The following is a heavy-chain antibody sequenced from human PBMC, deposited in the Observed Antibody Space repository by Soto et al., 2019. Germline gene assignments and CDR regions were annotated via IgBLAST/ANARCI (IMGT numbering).Heavy chain of an antibody. D-gene: IGHD3-10*01. Sequence: SETLSLTCTVSGGSISSGDYYWSWIRQPPGKGLEWIGYIYHSGSTYYNPSLKSRVTISVDTSKNQFSLKLSSVTAADTAVYYCARVGGYGMDVWGQGTTVTVSS. CDR2: IYHSGST. J-gene: IGHJ6*02. CDR3: ARVGGYGMDV. V-gene: IGHV4-30-4*01. CDR1: GGSISSGDYY.